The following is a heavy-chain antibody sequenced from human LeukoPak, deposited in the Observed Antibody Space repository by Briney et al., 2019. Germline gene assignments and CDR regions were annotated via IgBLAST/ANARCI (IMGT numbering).Heavy chain of an antibody. CDR1: GYTFTGYY. D-gene: IGHD3-22*01. Sequence: ASVKVTCKASGYTFTGYYMHWVRQAPGQGLEWMGWINPNSGDTNYAQKFQGRVTMTRDTSISTAYMELSRLRSDDTAVYYCARESYDSSGYYFFYWGQGTLVTVSS. V-gene: IGHV1-2*02. CDR3: ARESYDSSGYYFFY. J-gene: IGHJ4*02. CDR2: INPNSGDT.